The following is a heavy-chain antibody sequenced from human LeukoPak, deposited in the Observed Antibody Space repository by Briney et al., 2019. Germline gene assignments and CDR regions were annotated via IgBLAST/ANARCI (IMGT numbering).Heavy chain of an antibody. CDR1: RFTFRSYS. CDR2: INQRGSEI. Sequence: GGSLRLSCAASRFTFRSYSMNWVRQAPGKGLEWVANINQRGSEIYYVDSVRGRFTISRDNAKNSLYLQMNTLRAEDTAVYYCVRRYMATSAEDFDYWGQGTLVTVFS. V-gene: IGHV3-7*01. D-gene: IGHD3-16*02. CDR3: VRRYMATSAEDFDY. J-gene: IGHJ4*02.